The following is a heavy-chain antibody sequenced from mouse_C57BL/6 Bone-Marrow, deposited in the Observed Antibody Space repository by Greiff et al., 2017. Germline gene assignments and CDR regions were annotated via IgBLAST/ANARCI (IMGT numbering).Heavy chain of an antibody. Sequence: VQLKQSGAELVRPGASVQLSCTASGFNIKDYYMHWVKQRPEQGLEWIGRIDPEDGDTEYAPKFQGKATMTADTSSNTAYLQRSSLTSEDTAVYYCTRGLLAWVAYWGQGTLVTVSA. CDR3: TRGLLAWVAY. D-gene: IGHD1-1*01. J-gene: IGHJ3*01. CDR1: GFNIKDYY. CDR2: IDPEDGDT. V-gene: IGHV14-1*01.